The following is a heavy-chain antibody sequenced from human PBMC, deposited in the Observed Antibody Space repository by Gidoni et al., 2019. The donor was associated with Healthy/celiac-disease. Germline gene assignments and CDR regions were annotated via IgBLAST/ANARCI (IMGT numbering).Heavy chain of an antibody. CDR1: GFTFSSYD. V-gene: IGHV3-30-3*01. CDR2: RSYDGSNK. Sequence: QVQLVESGGGVVQPGRSLRLSCAAPGFTFSSYDMHWVRQAPGKGLEWVAVRSYDGSNKYYADSVKGRFTISRDNSKNTLYLQMNSLRAEDTAVYYCARDPKERITMIVVANYFDYWGQGTLVTVSS. D-gene: IGHD3-22*01. J-gene: IGHJ4*02. CDR3: ARDPKERITMIVVANYFDY.